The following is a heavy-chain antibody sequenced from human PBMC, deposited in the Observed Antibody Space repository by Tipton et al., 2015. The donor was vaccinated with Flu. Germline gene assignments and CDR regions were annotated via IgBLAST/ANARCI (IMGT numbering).Heavy chain of an antibody. D-gene: IGHD3-22*01. CDR3: ARDGGGYHYDSSGYYFNYGMDV. V-gene: IGHV4-31*03. CDR1: GGSINTGAYY. J-gene: IGHJ6*02. CDR2: IYYSGST. Sequence: PSLTCTVSGGSINTGAYYWSWIRQHPGKGLEWIGYIYYSGSTYYNPSLKSRVTISVDTSKNQFSLKLSSVTAADTAVYYCARDGGGYHYDSSGYYFNYGMDVWGQGTTVTVSS.